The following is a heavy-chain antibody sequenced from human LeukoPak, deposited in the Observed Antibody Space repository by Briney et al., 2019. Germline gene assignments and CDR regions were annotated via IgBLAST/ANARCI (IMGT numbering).Heavy chain of an antibody. CDR1: GFTFSNAW. CDR2: IKSDTDGGTA. J-gene: IGHJ3*02. Sequence: PGGSLRLSCAASGFTFSNAWMNWVRQTPGKGLEWVGRIKSDTDGGTADYAAPVEGRFTISRDDSRNTLYLQMNSLKTEDTAVYYCTRENRHSSGWYGAFDIWGQGTLVTVSS. D-gene: IGHD6-19*01. V-gene: IGHV3-15*01. CDR3: TRENRHSSGWYGAFDI.